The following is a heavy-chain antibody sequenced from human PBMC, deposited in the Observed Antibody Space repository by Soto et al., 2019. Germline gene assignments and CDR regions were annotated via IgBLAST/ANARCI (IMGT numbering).Heavy chain of an antibody. D-gene: IGHD3-3*01. CDR3: SRQASDFWSGKPQYYMDV. Sequence: EVQLVESGGGLVQPGGSLKLSCAASGFTFSGSAIHWVRQAYGQGLEWVGRIRSKGNNYATAYGASVKGRFTISRDDSKNTAYLQMNSLNTEDTAVYYCSRQASDFWSGKPQYYMDVWGKGTTVTVSS. CDR1: GFTFSGSA. J-gene: IGHJ6*03. CDR2: IRSKGNNYAT. V-gene: IGHV3-73*01.